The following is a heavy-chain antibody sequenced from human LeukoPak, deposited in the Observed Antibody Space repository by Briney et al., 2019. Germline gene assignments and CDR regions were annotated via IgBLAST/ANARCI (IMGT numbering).Heavy chain of an antibody. J-gene: IGHJ6*03. D-gene: IGHD5-18*01. CDR2: ISSSSSYI. CDR1: GFTFSSYS. CDR3: ARAFYSYGRFYYYYMDV. V-gene: IGHV3-21*01. Sequence: GGSLRLSCAASGFTFSSYSMNWVRQAPGKGLEGVSSISSSSSYIYYADSVKGGFTISRDNAKNSLYLQMNSLRAEDTAVYYCARAFYSYGRFYYYYMDVWGKGTTVTVSS.